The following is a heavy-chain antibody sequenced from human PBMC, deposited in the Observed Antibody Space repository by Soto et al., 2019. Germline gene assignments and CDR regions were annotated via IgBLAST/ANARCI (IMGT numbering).Heavy chain of an antibody. D-gene: IGHD6-19*01. CDR3: ARGRCRYSGGWSWFDT. CDR1: GGTIRSPDW. Sequence: QVQLQESGPGLVEPSGTLSLTCGVSGGTIRSPDWWTWVRQPPGRGLEWIGEIFQSGSTNYTPSLESRVTISVDKSKNRFSLTLASVTAADTAVYFCARGRCRYSGGWSWFDTWGQGILVTVSS. V-gene: IGHV4-4*02. J-gene: IGHJ5*02. CDR2: IFQSGST.